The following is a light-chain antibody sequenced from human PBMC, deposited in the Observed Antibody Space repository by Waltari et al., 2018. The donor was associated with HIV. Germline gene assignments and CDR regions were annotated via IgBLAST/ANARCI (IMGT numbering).Light chain of an antibody. V-gene: IGLV3-10*01. CDR3: YSTDSSGNHWL. J-gene: IGLJ3*02. Sequence: SYELTQPPSVSVSPGQTARITCSGDALPEKYAFWYQQKSGQAPVLVIYVDGTRPSGIPERFSGSSSGTLATLTISGAQVEDEADYYCYSTDSSGNHWLFGGGTKLTVL. CDR1: ALPEKY. CDR2: VDG.